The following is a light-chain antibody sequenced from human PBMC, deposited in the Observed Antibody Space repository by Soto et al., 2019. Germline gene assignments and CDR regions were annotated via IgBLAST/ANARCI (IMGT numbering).Light chain of an antibody. CDR3: QQFHSFSPT. V-gene: IGKV1-5*03. CDR2: KAS. J-gene: IGKJ1*01. Sequence: DIQMTKSPSTLSASVGDRVTITCRASQSISSWLAWYQQKPGKAPKLLIYKASSLESGVPSRFSGSGSGTEFTLTISSLQPDDFATYYCQQFHSFSPTFGQGTKVEIK. CDR1: QSISSW.